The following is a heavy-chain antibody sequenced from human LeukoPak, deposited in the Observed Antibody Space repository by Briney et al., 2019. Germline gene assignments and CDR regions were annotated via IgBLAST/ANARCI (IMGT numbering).Heavy chain of an antibody. J-gene: IGHJ5*02. D-gene: IGHD3-3*01. CDR3: AVTFGVVIRGYWFDP. Sequence: GGSLRLSCAASGFTVSSNYMSWVRQAPGKGLEWVSVIYSGGSTYYADSVKGRFTISRDNSKNTLYLQMNSLRAEDTAVYYCAVTFGVVIRGYWFDPWGQGTLVTVSS. CDR1: GFTVSSNY. CDR2: IYSGGST. V-gene: IGHV3-66*01.